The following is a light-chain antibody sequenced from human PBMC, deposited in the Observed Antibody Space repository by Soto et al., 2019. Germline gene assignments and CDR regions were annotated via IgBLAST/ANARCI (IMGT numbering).Light chain of an antibody. J-gene: IGKJ5*01. V-gene: IGKV1-39*01. CDR2: AAS. CDR1: QSIRTY. CDR3: QLSDSSLT. Sequence: DIQMTQSPSSLSASVGDRVTITCRASQSIRTYLNWYQQKPGKAPKLLIYAASSLQSGVPSRFSGSASGKDFPITISRLPPDAFTNYYCQLSDSSLTFGRGTQLEIK.